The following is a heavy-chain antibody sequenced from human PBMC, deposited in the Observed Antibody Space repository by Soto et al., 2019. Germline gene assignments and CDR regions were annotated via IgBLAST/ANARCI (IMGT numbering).Heavy chain of an antibody. D-gene: IGHD6-6*01. CDR3: AMKYSRSSGFDY. V-gene: IGHV4-61*01. Sequence: ETLSLSCAVSGGSVRIGSYYWSWIRQPPGKGLEWIGYIYYSGSTNYNPSLKSRVTISVDTSKNQFSLKLSSVTAADTAVYYCAMKYSRSSGFDYWGQGTLVTVSS. J-gene: IGHJ4*02. CDR2: IYYSGST. CDR1: GGSVRIGSYY.